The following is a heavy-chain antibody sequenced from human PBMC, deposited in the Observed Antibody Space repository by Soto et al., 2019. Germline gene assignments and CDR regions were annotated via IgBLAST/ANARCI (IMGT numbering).Heavy chain of an antibody. D-gene: IGHD2-2*01. J-gene: IGHJ3*02. CDR2: ISAYNGNT. CDR3: ASKFRSIVVVPAASDAFDI. CDR1: GYRFTSYG. Sequence: ASVKGSCKASGYRFTSYGSSWGRQATRQGLEWMGWISAYNGNTNYAQKLQGRVTMTTDTSTSTAYMELRSLRSDDTAVYYCASKFRSIVVVPAASDAFDIWGQGTMVTVSS. V-gene: IGHV1-18*01.